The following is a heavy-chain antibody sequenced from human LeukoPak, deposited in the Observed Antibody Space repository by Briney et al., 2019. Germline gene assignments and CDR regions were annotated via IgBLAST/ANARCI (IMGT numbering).Heavy chain of an antibody. V-gene: IGHV3-48*02. D-gene: IGHD2-15*01. J-gene: IGHJ3*02. CDR2: ISSSRGTI. CDR3: ARDMTFCSGGSCYSLGFDI. CDR1: GFTFSAYN. Sequence: SGGSLRLSCAASGFTFSAYNMNWVRQAPGKGLEWFSYISSSRGTIYYADSVKGRFTISRDNAKNSPYLQMNSLRDEDTAVYYCARDMTFCSGGSCYSLGFDIWGQGTMVTVSS.